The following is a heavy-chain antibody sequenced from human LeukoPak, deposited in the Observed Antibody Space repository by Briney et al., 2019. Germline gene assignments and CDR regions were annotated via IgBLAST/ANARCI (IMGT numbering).Heavy chain of an antibody. D-gene: IGHD6-19*01. Sequence: SVKISCKASGYTFTSYGISWVRQAPGQGLEWMGWISAYNGNTNYAQKLQGRVTMTTDTSTSTAYMELRSLRSDDAAVYYCARHAGYSSGWYWYFDLWGRGTLVSVSS. CDR2: ISAYNGNT. CDR1: GYTFTSYG. J-gene: IGHJ2*01. V-gene: IGHV1-18*01. CDR3: ARHAGYSSGWYWYFDL.